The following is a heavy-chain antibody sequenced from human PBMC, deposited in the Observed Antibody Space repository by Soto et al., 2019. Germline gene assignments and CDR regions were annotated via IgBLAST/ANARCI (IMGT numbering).Heavy chain of an antibody. CDR1: GYTFTSYA. V-gene: IGHV1-3*01. D-gene: IGHD2-2*01. Sequence: ASVKVSCKASGYTFTSYAMHWVRQAPGQRLEWMGWINAGNGNTKYSQKFQGRVTITRDTSASTAYMELSSLRSEDTAVYYCARSIVVVPAAMSFLPSANYYGMDVWGQGTTVTVSS. CDR3: ARSIVVVPAAMSFLPSANYYGMDV. CDR2: INAGNGNT. J-gene: IGHJ6*02.